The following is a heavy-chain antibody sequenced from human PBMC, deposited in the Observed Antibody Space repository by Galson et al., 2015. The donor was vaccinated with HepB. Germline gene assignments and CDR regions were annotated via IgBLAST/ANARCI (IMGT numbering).Heavy chain of an antibody. D-gene: IGHD6-19*01. CDR3: AKGYSRGWYSGLGY. CDR2: IYTGGST. Sequence: SLRLSCAASGFTVSSNYMTWVRQAPGKGLEWVSVIYTGGSTDYADSVRGRFTISRDNSRNNLYLQMNSLRAEDTAVYYYAKGYSRGWYSGLGYWGQGTLVTVSP. J-gene: IGHJ4*02. V-gene: IGHV3-53*01. CDR1: GFTVSSNY.